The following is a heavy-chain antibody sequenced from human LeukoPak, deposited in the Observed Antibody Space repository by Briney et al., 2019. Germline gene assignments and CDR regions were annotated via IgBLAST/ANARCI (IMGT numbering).Heavy chain of an antibody. J-gene: IGHJ6*02. CDR3: TRLLAGRSGLMDV. V-gene: IGHV3-66*01. CDR2: IYSGGST. CDR1: GFTVSSNY. Sequence: GGSLRLSCAASGFTVSSNYMSWVRQAPGKGLEWVSVIYSGGSTYYADSVKGRFTISRDNSKNTLYLQMNSLRAEDTAVYYCTRLLAGRSGLMDVWGRGTTVTVSS. D-gene: IGHD2-21*01.